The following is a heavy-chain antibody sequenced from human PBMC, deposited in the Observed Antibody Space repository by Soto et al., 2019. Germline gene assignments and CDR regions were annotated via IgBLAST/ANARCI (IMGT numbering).Heavy chain of an antibody. CDR1: GFTFSSFE. J-gene: IGHJ5*02. Sequence: VQLVESGGGLVQPGGSLRLSCAASGFTFSSFEMNWVRQAPGKGLEWVAVISYDGSNKYYADSVKGRFTISRDNSKNTLYLQMNSLRAEDTAVYYCASSYTYYDTWGQGTLVTVSS. CDR3: ASSYTYYDT. D-gene: IGHD3-9*01. V-gene: IGHV3-30-3*01. CDR2: ISYDGSNK.